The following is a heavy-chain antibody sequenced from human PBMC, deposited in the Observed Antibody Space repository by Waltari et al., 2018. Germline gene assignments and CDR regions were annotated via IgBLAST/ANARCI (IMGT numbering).Heavy chain of an antibody. Sequence: QVQLQESGPGLVKPSQTLSLTCTVSGGSISSGDYYWSWIRKPPGKGLECIAYIYYSGGTYYNPSLKSRVTIAVDTSKNQFSLKLSSVTAADTAVYYCARAGGGGGDEVPFDYWGQGTLVTVSS. CDR1: GGSISSGDYY. CDR2: IYYSGGT. CDR3: ARAGGGGGDEVPFDY. J-gene: IGHJ4*02. D-gene: IGHD3-16*01. V-gene: IGHV4-30-4*08.